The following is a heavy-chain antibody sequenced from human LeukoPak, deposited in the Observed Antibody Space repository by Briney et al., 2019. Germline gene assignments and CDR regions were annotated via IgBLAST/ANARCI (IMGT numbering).Heavy chain of an antibody. CDR2: INHSGST. CDR1: VGSFSGYY. Sequence: PSETLSLTCAVYVGSFSGYYWSRIRQPPGKGLQWIGEINHSGSTNYNPSLKSRVTISVDTSKNQFSLKLSSVTAADTAVYYCARDHYYDSSGCYFDYWGQGTLVTVSS. CDR3: ARDHYYDSSGCYFDY. V-gene: IGHV4-34*01. D-gene: IGHD3-22*01. J-gene: IGHJ4*02.